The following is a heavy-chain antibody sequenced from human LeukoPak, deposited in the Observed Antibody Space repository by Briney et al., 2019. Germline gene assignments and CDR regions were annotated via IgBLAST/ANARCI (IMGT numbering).Heavy chain of an antibody. Sequence: PSQTLSLTCTVSGGSISSGSCYWSWIRQPAGKGLEWIGRIYTSGSTDYNPSLKSRVTISVDTSKNQFSLKLSSVTAADTAVYYCASYGSGSYAFDIWGQGTMVTVSS. D-gene: IGHD3-10*01. J-gene: IGHJ3*02. CDR1: GGSISSGSCY. CDR3: ASYGSGSYAFDI. V-gene: IGHV4-61*02. CDR2: IYTSGST.